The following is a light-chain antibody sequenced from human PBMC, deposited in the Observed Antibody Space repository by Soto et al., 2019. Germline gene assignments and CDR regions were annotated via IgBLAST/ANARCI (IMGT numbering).Light chain of an antibody. Sequence: QSARTQPASVSGSPGQSITISCTGTSSDIGNYNLVSWYQQYPGKAPKLLIYEGFKRPSGVSDRFSGSKLGNTASLTISGLQAEDEADYYCFSYATNTTFWAFGGGTQLTVL. CDR2: EGF. V-gene: IGLV2-23*01. CDR1: SSDIGNYNL. J-gene: IGLJ3*02. CDR3: FSYATNTTFWA.